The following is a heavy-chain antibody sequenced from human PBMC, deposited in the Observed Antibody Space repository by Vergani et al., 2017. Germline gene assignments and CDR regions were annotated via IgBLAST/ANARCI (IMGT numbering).Heavy chain of an antibody. J-gene: IGHJ4*02. CDR1: GGSVSSGSYY. CDR2: IYYSGST. CDR3: ARTTINWIASAYYFDY. D-gene: IGHD1-1*01. V-gene: IGHV4-61*01. Sequence: QVQLQESGPGLVKPSETLSLTCTVSGGSVSSGSYYWSWIRQPPGKGLEWIGYIYYSGSTNYNPSLKSRVTISVDTSKNQFSLKLSSVTAADTAVYYCARTTINWIASAYYFDYWGQGTLVTVSS.